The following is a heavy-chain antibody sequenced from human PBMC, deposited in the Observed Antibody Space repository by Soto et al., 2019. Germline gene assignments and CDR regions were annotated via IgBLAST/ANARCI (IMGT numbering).Heavy chain of an antibody. CDR3: ARHNWLSFPYSSYYFDY. CDR2: IYYSGST. D-gene: IGHD3-16*02. Sequence: PSETLSLTCTVSGGSISSSSYYWGWIRQPPGKGLEWIGSIYYSGSTYYNPSLKSRVTISVDTSKNQFSLKLSSVTAADTAVYYRARHNWLSFPYSSYYFDYWGQGTLVTVSS. J-gene: IGHJ4*02. V-gene: IGHV4-39*01. CDR1: GGSISSSSYY.